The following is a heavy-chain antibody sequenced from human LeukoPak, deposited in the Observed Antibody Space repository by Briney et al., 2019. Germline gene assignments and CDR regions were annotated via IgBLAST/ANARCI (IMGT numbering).Heavy chain of an antibody. V-gene: IGHV1-58*01. CDR1: GFTFGTSA. CDR3: AATLTVTTGSAYFGMDV. D-gene: IGHD4-17*01. Sequence: SVKVSCKASGFTFGTSAVQWVRQARGQRLEWIGWIVVGSVNTNYAQKFQERVTITRDMSTSTAYMELTSLRSEDTAVYYCAATLTVTTGSAYFGMDVWGQGTTVTVSS. CDR2: IVVGSVNT. J-gene: IGHJ6*02.